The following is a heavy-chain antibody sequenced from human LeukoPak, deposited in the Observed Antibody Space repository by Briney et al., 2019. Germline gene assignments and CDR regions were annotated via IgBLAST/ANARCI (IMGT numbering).Heavy chain of an antibody. CDR2: IYYDGSNK. CDR3: ARVWTSGSYGDY. Sequence: GRSLRLSCAASGFKFSNFGMHRIRQAPGKGLEWVSVIYYDGSNKYYADSVKGRFTISKDNSKNMLYLQMNGLRAEDTAVYYCARVWTSGSYGDYWGQGTLVTVSS. CDR1: GFKFSNFG. D-gene: IGHD3-10*01. V-gene: IGHV3-33*01. J-gene: IGHJ4*02.